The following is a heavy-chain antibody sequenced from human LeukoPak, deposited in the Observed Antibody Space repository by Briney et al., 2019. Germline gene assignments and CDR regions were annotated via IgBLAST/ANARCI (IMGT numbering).Heavy chain of an antibody. Sequence: SETLSLTCTVSGGSISSGSYYWSWIRQPAGKGLEWIGRIYTSGSTNYNPSLKSRVTISVDTSKNQFSLKVRSVTAADTAVYYCAGHQSSGWKNNNWFDPWGQGTLGTVSS. V-gene: IGHV4-61*02. J-gene: IGHJ5*02. CDR2: IYTSGST. CDR1: GGSISSGSYY. CDR3: AGHQSSGWKNNNWFDP. D-gene: IGHD6-19*01.